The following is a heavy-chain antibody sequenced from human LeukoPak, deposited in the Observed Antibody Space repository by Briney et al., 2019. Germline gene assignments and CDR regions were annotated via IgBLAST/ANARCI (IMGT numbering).Heavy chain of an antibody. V-gene: IGHV4-38-2*02. Sequence: PSETLSLTCTVSGYSISSGYCWGWIRRPPGKGLEWIGSIYHSGSTYYNPSLKSRVTISVDTSKNQFSLKLSSVTAADTAVYYCVGGIYFDYWGQGTLVTVSS. CDR2: IYHSGST. CDR1: GYSISSGYC. J-gene: IGHJ4*02. CDR3: VGGIYFDY. D-gene: IGHD3-16*01.